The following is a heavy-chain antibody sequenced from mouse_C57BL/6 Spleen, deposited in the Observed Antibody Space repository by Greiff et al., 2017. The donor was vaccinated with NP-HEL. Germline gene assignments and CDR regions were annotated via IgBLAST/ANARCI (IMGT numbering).Heavy chain of an antibody. CDR3: ASGLGRTWFAY. CDR1: GFTFSDYG. Sequence: EVQLVEPGGGLVKPGGSLKLSCAASGFTFSDYGMHWVRQAPEKGLEWVAYISSGSSTIYYADTVKGRFTITRDNAKNTLFMQMTSLGSEDTAMYYCASGLGRTWFAYWGQGALVTVSA. CDR2: ISSGSSTI. V-gene: IGHV5-17*01. J-gene: IGHJ3*01. D-gene: IGHD4-1*01.